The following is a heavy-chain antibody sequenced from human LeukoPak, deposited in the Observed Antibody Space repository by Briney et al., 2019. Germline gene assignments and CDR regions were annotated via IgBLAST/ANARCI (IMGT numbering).Heavy chain of an antibody. V-gene: IGHV4-59*01. CDR2: IYYSGST. Sequence: PSETLSLTCTVSGGSISSYYWSWIRQPPGKGPEWIGYIYYSGSTNYNPSLKSRVTISVDTSKNQFSLKLSSVTAADTAVYYCARSPTTVVTPYYYYYYYMDVWGKGTTVTVSS. CDR3: ARSPTTVVTPYYYYYYYMDV. CDR1: GGSISSYY. D-gene: IGHD4-23*01. J-gene: IGHJ6*03.